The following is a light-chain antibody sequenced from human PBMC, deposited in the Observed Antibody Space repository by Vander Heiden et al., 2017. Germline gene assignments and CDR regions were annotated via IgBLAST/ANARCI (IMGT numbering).Light chain of an antibody. CDR2: EVS. CDR1: SSDVGGYNY. Sequence: QSALTQPASVSGSPGQSITISCTGTSSDVGGYNYVSWYQQHPGKAPKLMIYEVSNRPSGVSNRFSGSKSGNTASLTISGLQAEDEADYYCSSYTSSSTPWVFGTGTKVNGL. V-gene: IGLV2-14*01. CDR3: SSYTSSSTPWV. J-gene: IGLJ1*01.